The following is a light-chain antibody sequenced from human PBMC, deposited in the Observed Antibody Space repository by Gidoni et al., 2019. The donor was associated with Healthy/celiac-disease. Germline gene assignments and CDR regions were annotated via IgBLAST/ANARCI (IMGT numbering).Light chain of an antibody. J-gene: IGKJ1*01. CDR1: QSVSSN. CDR2: GAA. CDR3: QQYNNWPRT. V-gene: IGKV3-15*01. Sequence: EIVMTQSPATLSVSPGERATLSCRASQSVSSNLAWYQQKPGQAPRLLISGAATRAPGIPARFSGSGSGTEFTLTISSLQSEDFSVYFCQQYNNWPRTFXQXTKVEIK.